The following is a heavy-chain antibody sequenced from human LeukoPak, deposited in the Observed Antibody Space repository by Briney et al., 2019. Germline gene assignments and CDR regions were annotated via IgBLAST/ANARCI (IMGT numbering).Heavy chain of an antibody. CDR3: VRDSYGGNRDFDS. V-gene: IGHV4-39*01. CDR2: IYRSGST. Sequence: SETLPLTCTVSGDSISSSPYYWGWIRQPPGKGLEWIGRIYRSGSTYYNPTLKGRVRTSVDRSKNEVSLKLRSVAAVDTAVYYCVRDSYGGNRDFDSWGQGTLVSVSS. D-gene: IGHD5-18*01. J-gene: IGHJ4*02. CDR1: GDSISSSPYY.